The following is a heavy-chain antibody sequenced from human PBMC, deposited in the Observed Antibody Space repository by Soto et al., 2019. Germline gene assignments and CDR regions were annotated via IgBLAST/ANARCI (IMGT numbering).Heavy chain of an antibody. D-gene: IGHD1-1*01. J-gene: IGHJ2*01. CDR2: IHADNGNA. CDR1: GYTFSYYN. CDR3: ARELDYWYFDL. Sequence: QVQIVQSGAEVKKPGASVKLSCKGSGYTFSYYNVHWVRQAPGQRLEWMGWIHADNGNAKYSQKFQGRVTITRDPSGNTAYMELGNLRSEDTAVYYCARELDYWYFDLWGRGTLVTVSS. V-gene: IGHV1-3*01.